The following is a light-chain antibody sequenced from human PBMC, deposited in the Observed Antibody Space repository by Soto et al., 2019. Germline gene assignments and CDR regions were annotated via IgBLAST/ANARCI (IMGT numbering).Light chain of an antibody. CDR1: QGIGDT. CDR2: DTS. J-gene: IGKJ4*01. CDR3: KHYVNWPLT. Sequence: EIVFTQSPGTLSLSPGERATLSCRASQGIGDTSAWYQQKPGQTHRLLIYDTSIRATGVPARFSGSRSGAEFTLTISSLQSEDFAVYYCKHYVNWPLTFGGGTKVDIK. V-gene: IGKV3-15*01.